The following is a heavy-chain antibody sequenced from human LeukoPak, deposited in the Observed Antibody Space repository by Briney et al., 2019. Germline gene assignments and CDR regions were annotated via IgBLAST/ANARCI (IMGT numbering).Heavy chain of an antibody. Sequence: ASVKVSCKASGYTFTSYAMHWVRQAPRQRLEWMGWINAGNGNTKYSQKFQGRVTITRDTSASTAYMELSSLRSEDTAVYYCARDWGDYASAYWGQGTLVTVSS. J-gene: IGHJ4*02. V-gene: IGHV1-3*01. CDR2: INAGNGNT. D-gene: IGHD4-17*01. CDR1: GYTFTSYA. CDR3: ARDWGDYASAY.